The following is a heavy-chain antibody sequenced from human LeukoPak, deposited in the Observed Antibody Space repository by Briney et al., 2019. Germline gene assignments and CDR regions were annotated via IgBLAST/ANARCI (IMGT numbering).Heavy chain of an antibody. V-gene: IGHV1-69*06. CDR1: GGTFSIYA. D-gene: IGHD5-18*01. Sequence: GASVKVSCKASGGTFSIYAISWVRQAPGQGLEWMGGIIPIFGTANYAQKFQGRVTITADKSTSTAYMELSSLRVEDTALYYCARGGYTYGPGLWGQGVLVTVSS. J-gene: IGHJ4*02. CDR2: IIPIFGTA. CDR3: ARGGYTYGPGL.